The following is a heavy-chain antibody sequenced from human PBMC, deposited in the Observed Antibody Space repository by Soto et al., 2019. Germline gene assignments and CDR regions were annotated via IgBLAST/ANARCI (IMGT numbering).Heavy chain of an antibody. CDR3: ARGPITMVRGVNYDYGMHV. V-gene: IGHV4-61*01. Sequence: SETLSLTCTFSGGSVSSGSYYWTWIRQPPGKGLEWIGCLYNSGSTNYNPALKSRATISVDTSKNQFSLKLSSVTAADTAVYYCARGPITMVRGVNYDYGMHVWGQGTTVTVS. CDR2: LYNSGST. CDR1: GGSVSSGSYY. J-gene: IGHJ6*02. D-gene: IGHD3-10*01.